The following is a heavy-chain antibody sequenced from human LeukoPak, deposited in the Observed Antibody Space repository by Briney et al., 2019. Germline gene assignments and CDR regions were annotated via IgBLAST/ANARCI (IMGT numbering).Heavy chain of an antibody. Sequence: GGSLRLSCAASGFTFSNYWMTWVRQAPGKGLEWVANIKQDGSEKDYVDSVKGRFTISRDNAKNSLYLQMNSLRAEDTAVYYCARSYYDSSGSNFDYWGQGTLVTVSS. CDR2: IKQDGSEK. V-gene: IGHV3-7*03. D-gene: IGHD3-22*01. CDR1: GFTFSNYW. CDR3: ARSYYDSSGSNFDY. J-gene: IGHJ4*02.